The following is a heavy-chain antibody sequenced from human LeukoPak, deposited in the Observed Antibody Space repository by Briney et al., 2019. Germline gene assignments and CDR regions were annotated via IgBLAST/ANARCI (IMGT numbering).Heavy chain of an antibody. V-gene: IGHV3-30*04. D-gene: IGHD1-26*01. CDR2: ISHDGSNK. CDR3: ARAERRSGSYYLFDY. CDR1: GFTFSSYA. J-gene: IGHJ4*02. Sequence: PGGSLRLSCAASGFTFSSYAMHWVRQAPGKGLEWVAVISHDGSNKYYADSVKGRFTISRDNSKNTLYLQMNSLRAGDTAVYYCARAERRSGSYYLFDYWGQGTLVTVSS.